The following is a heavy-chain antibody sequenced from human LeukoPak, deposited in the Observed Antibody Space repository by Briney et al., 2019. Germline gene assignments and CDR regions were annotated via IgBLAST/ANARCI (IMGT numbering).Heavy chain of an antibody. D-gene: IGHD3-10*01. CDR1: GFTFSSYG. CDR2: ISSSSSYI. J-gene: IGHJ4*02. Sequence: PGGSLRLSCAASGFTFSSYGMHWVRQAPGKGLEWVSSISSSSSYIYYADSVKGRFTISRDNAKNSLYLQMNSLRAEDTAVYYCARDARGSGSHEDYWGQGTLVTVSS. CDR3: ARDARGSGSHEDY. V-gene: IGHV3-21*01.